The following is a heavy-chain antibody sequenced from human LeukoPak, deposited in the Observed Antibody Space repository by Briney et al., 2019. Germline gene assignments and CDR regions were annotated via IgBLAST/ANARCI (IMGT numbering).Heavy chain of an antibody. Sequence: PGGSLRLSCAASGFTFDDYAMHWVRQAPGKGLEWVSGISWNSGSIGYADSVKGRFTISRDNAKNSLYLQMNSLRAEDTALYYCAKDKNYFQFFDIWGQGTMVTVSS. CDR1: GFTFDDYA. CDR2: ISWNSGSI. V-gene: IGHV3-9*01. J-gene: IGHJ3*02. D-gene: IGHD1-7*01. CDR3: AKDKNYFQFFDI.